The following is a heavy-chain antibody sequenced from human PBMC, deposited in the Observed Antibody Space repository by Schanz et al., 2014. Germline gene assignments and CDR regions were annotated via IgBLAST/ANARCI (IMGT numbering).Heavy chain of an antibody. J-gene: IGHJ4*02. CDR3: VRDTDYHFDY. V-gene: IGHV3-74*01. D-gene: IGHD4-17*01. Sequence: EVQLVESGGGLVQPGGSLRLSCAASGFNFGDYYMTWVRQAPGKGLVWVSRTSNDGSFTTFADSVKGRFTISRDNAKNTLYLQMNSLRAEDTAVYYCVRDTDYHFDYWGQGTLVTVSS. CDR2: TSNDGSFT. CDR1: GFNFGDYY.